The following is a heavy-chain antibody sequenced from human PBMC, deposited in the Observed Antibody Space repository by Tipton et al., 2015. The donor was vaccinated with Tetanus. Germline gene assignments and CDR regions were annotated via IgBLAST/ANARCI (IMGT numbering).Heavy chain of an antibody. D-gene: IGHD6-6*01. J-gene: IGHJ5*02. CDR2: IYYSGDT. CDR1: GASISSGGYF. CDR3: ARGQGGGRVVRLNWFDP. Sequence: TLSLTCTVSGASISSGGYFWNWIRHHPGKGLEWIGYIYYSGDTFYNPSLKSRVTISVDTSKNQFSLNLRSVTAADTAVYYCARGQGGGRVVRLNWFDPWGQGTLVTVSS. V-gene: IGHV4-31*03.